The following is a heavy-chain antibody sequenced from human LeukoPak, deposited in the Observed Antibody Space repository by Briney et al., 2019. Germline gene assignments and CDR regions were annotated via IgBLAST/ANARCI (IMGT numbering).Heavy chain of an antibody. Sequence: GGSLRLSCVVSGFTFSSYSMNWVRQAPGKGLEWVSSISSSSTYIYYADSVKGRFTISRDNAQNSLYPQMNSLRAEDTAVYYCGGDTSGYYPSYWGQGILVTVSS. CDR3: GGDTSGYYPSY. CDR1: GFTFSSYS. J-gene: IGHJ4*02. D-gene: IGHD3-22*01. CDR2: ISSSSTYI. V-gene: IGHV3-21*06.